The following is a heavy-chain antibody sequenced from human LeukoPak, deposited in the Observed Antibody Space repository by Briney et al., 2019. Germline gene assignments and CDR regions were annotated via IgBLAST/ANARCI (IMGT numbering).Heavy chain of an antibody. Sequence: SETLSLTCTVSGGSISSYYWSWIRQPPGKGLEWIGYIYYSGSTNYNPSLKSRVTISVDTSKNQFSLRLSSVTAADTAVYYCARRVGSSWSEGFDYWGQGTLVTVSS. CDR3: ARRVGSSWSEGFDY. V-gene: IGHV4-59*08. CDR1: GGSISSYY. D-gene: IGHD6-13*01. CDR2: IYYSGST. J-gene: IGHJ4*02.